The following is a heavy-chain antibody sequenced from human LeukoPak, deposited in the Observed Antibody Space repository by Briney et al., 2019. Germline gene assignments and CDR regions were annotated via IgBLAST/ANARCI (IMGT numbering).Heavy chain of an antibody. CDR1: GGSISSYY. CDR2: IYYRGST. CDR3: ASMYYDFWSGLRSYFDY. V-gene: IGHV4-59*08. D-gene: IGHD3-3*01. J-gene: IGHJ4*02. Sequence: PSETLSLTCTVSGGSISSYYWSWIRQPPGKGLEWIGYIYYRGSTNYNPSLKSRVTISVDTSKNQFSLKLSSVTAADRAVYYCASMYYDFWSGLRSYFDYWGQGTLVTVSS.